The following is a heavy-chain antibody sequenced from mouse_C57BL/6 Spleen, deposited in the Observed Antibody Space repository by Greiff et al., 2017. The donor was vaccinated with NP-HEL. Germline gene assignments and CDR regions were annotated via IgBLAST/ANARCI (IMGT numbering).Heavy chain of an antibody. V-gene: IGHV5-9-1*02. CDR1: GFTFSSYA. D-gene: IGHD1-1*01. J-gene: IGHJ4*01. CDR3: TRGGIYYYGSSCMDY. CDR2: ISSGGDYI. Sequence: DVMLVESGEGLVKPGGSLKLSCAASGFTFSSYAMSWVRQTPEKRLEWVAYISSGGDYIYYADTVKGRFTISRDNARNTLYLQMSSLKSEDTAMYYCTRGGIYYYGSSCMDYWGQGTSVTVSS.